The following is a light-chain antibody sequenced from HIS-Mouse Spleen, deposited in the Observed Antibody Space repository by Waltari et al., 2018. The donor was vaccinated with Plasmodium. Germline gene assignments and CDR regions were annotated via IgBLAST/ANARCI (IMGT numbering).Light chain of an antibody. V-gene: IGKV1-6*01. J-gene: IGKJ2*01. CDR1: QGIRND. CDR2: AAS. Sequence: AIQMTQSPYSLSASVGDRVTITCRASQGIRNDLGWYQQKPGKAPKLLISAASSLQSGVPSRFSGSGSGTDFTLTISSLQPEDFATYYCLQDYNYPYTFGQGTKLEIK. CDR3: LQDYNYPYT.